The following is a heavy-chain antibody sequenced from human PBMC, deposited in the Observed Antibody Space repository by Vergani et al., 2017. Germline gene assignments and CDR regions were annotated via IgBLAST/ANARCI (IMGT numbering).Heavy chain of an antibody. CDR2: INPSGGHT. CDR1: GYTFSNYY. V-gene: IGHV1-46*01. CDR3: ARAAGRVYCSGGSCYSRNYYYGMDV. J-gene: IGHJ6*02. Sequence: QVQVVQSGAEVKKSGASVKVSCKTSGYTFSNYYMHWVRQAPGQGLEWMGIINPSGGHTNYAQKFQGRVTMTRDTSTSTVYMELSSLRSEDTAVYYCARAAGRVYCSGGSCYSRNYYYGMDVWGQGTTVTVSS. D-gene: IGHD2-15*01.